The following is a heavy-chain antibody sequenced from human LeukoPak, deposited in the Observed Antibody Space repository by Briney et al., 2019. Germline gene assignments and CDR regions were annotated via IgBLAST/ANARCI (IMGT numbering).Heavy chain of an antibody. CDR2: ITPIFGTA. D-gene: IGHD6-13*01. J-gene: IGHJ4*02. Sequence: SVKVSCKASGGTFISYDISWVRQAPGQGLEWMGGITPIFGTANYAQKFQGRVTITADESTSTAYMELSSLRSEDTAVYYCARARRRQQLDLDYWGQGTLVTVSS. CDR1: GGTFISYD. CDR3: ARARRRQQLDLDY. V-gene: IGHV1-69*13.